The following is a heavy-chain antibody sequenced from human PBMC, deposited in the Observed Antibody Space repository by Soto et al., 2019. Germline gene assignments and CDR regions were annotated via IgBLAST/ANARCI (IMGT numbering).Heavy chain of an antibody. CDR3: AKDGGWSLAVAGLFDY. Sequence: GPIRLRCAASEVNISGFAVHCVRQAPGKGLEWVSGISDSGGSKYYADSVKGRFTISRDNAKNTLYLQMKSLRVEDTALYYCAKDGGWSLAVAGLFDYWGPGTQVTVSS. CDR2: ISDSGGSK. J-gene: IGHJ4*02. D-gene: IGHD6-19*01. V-gene: IGHV3-23*01. CDR1: EVNISGFA.